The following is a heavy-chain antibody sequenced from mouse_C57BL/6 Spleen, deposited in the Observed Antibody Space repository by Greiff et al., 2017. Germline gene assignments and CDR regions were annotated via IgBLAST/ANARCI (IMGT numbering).Heavy chain of an antibody. V-gene: IGHV1-39*01. Sequence: LVESGPELVKPGASVKISCKASGYSFTDYNMNWVKQSNGKSLEWIGVINPNYGTTSYNQKFKGKVTLTVDQSYSTAYMQLNSLTSEDSAVYYCARHDGSSYFYYWGHGTTLTVSS. D-gene: IGHD1-1*01. CDR3: ARHDGSSYFYY. J-gene: IGHJ2*01. CDR1: GYSFTDYN. CDR2: INPNYGTT.